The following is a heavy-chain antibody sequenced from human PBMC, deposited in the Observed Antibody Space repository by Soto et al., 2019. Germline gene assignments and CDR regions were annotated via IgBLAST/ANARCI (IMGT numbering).Heavy chain of an antibody. CDR1: GFTFSGSA. D-gene: IGHD2-2*01. J-gene: IGHJ2*01. V-gene: IGHV3-73*02. CDR2: IRSKANSYAT. CDR3: TRRLGYCSSTSCYSGNWYFDL. Sequence: EVQLVESGGGLVQPGGSLKLSCAASGFTFSGSAMHWVRQASGKGLEWVGRIRSKANSYATAYAASVKGRFTISRDDSKNTAYLQMNSLKTEDTAVYYCTRRLGYCSSTSCYSGNWYFDLWGRGTLVTVSS.